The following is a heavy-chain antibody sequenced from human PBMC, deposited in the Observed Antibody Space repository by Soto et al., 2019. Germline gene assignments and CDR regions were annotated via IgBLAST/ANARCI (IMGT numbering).Heavy chain of an antibody. CDR2: IYYSGST. J-gene: IGHJ6*02. V-gene: IGHV4-59*01. CDR1: GGSISSYY. D-gene: IGHD3-10*01. Sequence: QVQLQESGPGLVKPSETLSLTCTVSGGSISSYYWSWIRQPPGKGLEWIGYIYYSGSTNYNPSLKSRVTISVDTSKNQFSLKLSSVTAADTAVYYCARCGFGESLACYGMDVWGQGTTVTVSS. CDR3: ARCGFGESLACYGMDV.